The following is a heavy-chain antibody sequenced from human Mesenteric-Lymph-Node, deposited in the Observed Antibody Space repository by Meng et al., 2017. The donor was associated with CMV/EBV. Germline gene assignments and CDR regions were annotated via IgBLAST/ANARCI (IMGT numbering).Heavy chain of an antibody. CDR3: ARVGPYYDILTGNYRHQFFDY. D-gene: IGHD3-9*01. V-gene: IGHV4-38-2*02. CDR1: GYSISSGYY. Sequence: SETLSLTCTVSGYSISSGYYWAWIRQFPGKGLEWIGSIFQSGSTYYNPSLKSRVTISVDTSKNQFSLRLSSVTAADTAVYYCARVGPYYDILTGNYRHQFFDYWGKGTLVTVSS. CDR2: IFQSGST. J-gene: IGHJ4*02.